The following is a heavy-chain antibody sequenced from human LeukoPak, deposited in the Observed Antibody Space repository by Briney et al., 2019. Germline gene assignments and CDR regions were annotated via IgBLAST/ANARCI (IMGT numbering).Heavy chain of an antibody. D-gene: IGHD3-22*01. CDR1: GYTFFTYG. Sequence: ASVKVSCKASGYTFFTYGVTWVRQAPGQGLEWMGWISAYNGQTNYAQGFQGRVTMTTDRSTSTAYMELSSLRSEDTAVYYCARAYYDSSGYFHEKYYFDYWGQGTLVTVSS. J-gene: IGHJ4*02. CDR3: ARAYYDSSGYFHEKYYFDY. CDR2: ISAYNGQT. V-gene: IGHV1-18*04.